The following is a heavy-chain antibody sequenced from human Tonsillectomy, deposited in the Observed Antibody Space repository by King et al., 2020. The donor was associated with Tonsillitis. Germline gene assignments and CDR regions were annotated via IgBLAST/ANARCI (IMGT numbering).Heavy chain of an antibody. CDR1: GFTFYDFA. V-gene: IGHV3-9*01. CDR3: VKSIDSSSWGVPQTAFDY. CDR2: FSLNIGII. Sequence: VQLVESGGGLVQPGRSLRLSCAASGFTFYDFAMHWVRQGPGKVLGWVSSFSLNIGIIDHADSVNVRFTISRDNANNYLYLQMNSLIAEDTALYYCVKSIDSSSWGVPQTAFDYWGQGTQVFVSS. D-gene: IGHD6-6*01. J-gene: IGHJ4*02.